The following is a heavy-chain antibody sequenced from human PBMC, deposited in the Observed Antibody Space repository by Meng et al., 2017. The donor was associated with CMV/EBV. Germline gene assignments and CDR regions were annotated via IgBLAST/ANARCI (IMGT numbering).Heavy chain of an antibody. CDR2: INPNSGGT. V-gene: IGHV1-2*02. D-gene: IGHD2-2*01. Sequence: ASVKVSCKASGYTFTGYYMHWVRQAPGQGLEWMGWINPNSGGTNYAQKFQGRVTMTRDTSISTAYMELSRLRSDDTAVYYCARDLHDCSSTSCYRYYHYYYGMDVWGQGTTVTVSS. CDR1: GYTFTGYY. CDR3: ARDLHDCSSTSCYRYYHYYYGMDV. J-gene: IGHJ6*02.